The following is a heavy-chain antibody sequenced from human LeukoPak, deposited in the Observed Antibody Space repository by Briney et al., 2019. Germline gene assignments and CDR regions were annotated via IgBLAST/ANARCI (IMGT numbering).Heavy chain of an antibody. CDR1: GFTFSSYA. CDR3: ARASGVVIASGGHWFDP. V-gene: IGHV3-23*01. D-gene: IGHD2-21*01. Sequence: PGGSLRLSCAASGFTFSSYAMSWVPQAPGKGLEWVSAISGSGGSTYYADSVKGRFTISRDNAKNSLYLQMNSLRAEDTAVYYCARASGVVIASGGHWFDPWGQGTLVTVSS. J-gene: IGHJ5*02. CDR2: ISGSGGST.